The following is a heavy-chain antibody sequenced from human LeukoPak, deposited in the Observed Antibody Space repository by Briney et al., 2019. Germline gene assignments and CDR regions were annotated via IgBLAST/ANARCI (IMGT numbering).Heavy chain of an antibody. V-gene: IGHV3-23*01. J-gene: IGHJ4*02. Sequence: GGSLRLSCAASGFTFSSYAMSWVRQAPGKGLEWVSAISGSGGSTYYADSVKGRFTISRDNSKNTLYLQMNSLRAEDTAVYHCAKARYNWNWVYWGQGTLVTVSS. D-gene: IGHD1-20*01. CDR3: AKARYNWNWVY. CDR2: ISGSGGST. CDR1: GFTFSSYA.